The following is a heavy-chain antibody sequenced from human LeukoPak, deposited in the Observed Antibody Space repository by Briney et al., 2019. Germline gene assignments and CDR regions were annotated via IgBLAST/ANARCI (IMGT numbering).Heavy chain of an antibody. Sequence: GSLRLSCAASGFDFSSHGMSWVRQAPGKGLEWVSTINYNGGRTYYADSVKGRFSVSRDNSKNTLSLQMNSLRVEDTAVYYCAKGGRGSWAGNTGDWGQGTLVSVSS. CDR3: AKGGRGSWAGNTGD. CDR1: GFDFSSHG. J-gene: IGHJ4*02. CDR2: INYNGGRT. D-gene: IGHD3-10*01. V-gene: IGHV3-23*01.